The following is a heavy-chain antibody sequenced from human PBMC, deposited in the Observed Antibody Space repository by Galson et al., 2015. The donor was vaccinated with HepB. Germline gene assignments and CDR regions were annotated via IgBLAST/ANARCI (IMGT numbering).Heavy chain of an antibody. CDR1: GNTFTRYY. D-gene: IGHD2-15*01. CDR3: AGSRGYCSGYSCNGMDAFDI. CDR2: INPSGGSGST. Sequence: SVKVSCKASGNTFTRYYMHWVRQAPGQGFEWMGIINPSGGSGSTSYAQKFQGRVTMTRDTSTSTVYVEMSSLRSEDTAVYYCAGSRGYCSGYSCNGMDAFDIWGQGTMVTVSS. V-gene: IGHV1-46*03. J-gene: IGHJ3*02.